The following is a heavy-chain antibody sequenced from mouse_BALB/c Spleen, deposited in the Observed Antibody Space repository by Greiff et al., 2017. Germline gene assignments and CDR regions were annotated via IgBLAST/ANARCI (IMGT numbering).Heavy chain of an antibody. V-gene: IGHV1-5*01. J-gene: IGHJ3*01. CDR3: TREGAARATTWFAY. CDR2: IYPGNSDT. Sequence: EVQLHQSGTVLARPGASVKMSCKASGYTFTSYWMHWVKQRPGQGLEWIGAIYPGNSDTSYNQKFKGKAKLTAVTSTSTAYMELSSLTNEDSAVYYCTREGAARATTWFAYWGQGTLVTVSA. D-gene: IGHD3-1*01. CDR1: GYTFTSYW.